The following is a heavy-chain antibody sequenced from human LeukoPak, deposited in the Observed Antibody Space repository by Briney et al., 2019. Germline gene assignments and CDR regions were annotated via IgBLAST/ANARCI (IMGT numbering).Heavy chain of an antibody. CDR2: ISGSGVDT. CDR1: GFTLSNYA. Sequence: GGSLRLSCAASGFTLSNYAMHWVRQAPGEGPEWVSAISGSGVDTYYADSVKGRFTISRDNSKNTLFLQMNSLRAEGTALFFCAKSDCSTIGCKRLHYWGPGTLVTVSS. D-gene: IGHD4-11*01. CDR3: AKSDCSTIGCKRLHY. J-gene: IGHJ4*02. V-gene: IGHV3-23*01.